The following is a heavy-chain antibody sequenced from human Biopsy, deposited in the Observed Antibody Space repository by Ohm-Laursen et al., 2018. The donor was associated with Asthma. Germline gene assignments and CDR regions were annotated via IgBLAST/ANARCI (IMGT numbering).Heavy chain of an antibody. V-gene: IGHV4-34*01. Sequence: SETLSLTCAVYGGSFSGYYWSWIRQPPGKGLEWIGEINHSGSTNYNPSLKSRATISLDTFKNQFSLKLSSVTAADTAVYFCARRGGVRRYFDYWGQGTLVTVSS. J-gene: IGHJ4*02. CDR1: GGSFSGYY. CDR2: INHSGST. CDR3: ARRGGVRRYFDY. D-gene: IGHD3-16*01.